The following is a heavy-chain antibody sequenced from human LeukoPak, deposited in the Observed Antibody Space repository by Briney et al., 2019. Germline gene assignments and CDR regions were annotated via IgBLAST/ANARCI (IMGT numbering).Heavy chain of an antibody. CDR1: GGSFSGYY. CDR2: INHSGST. V-gene: IGHV4-34*01. Sequence: SETLSLTCAVYGGSFSGYYWSWIRQPPGKGLEWIGEINHSGSTNYNPSLKSRVTISVDTSKNQFSLKLSSVTAADTAVYYCARAGSSRFDAFDIWGQGTMVNVSS. J-gene: IGHJ3*02. CDR3: ARAGSSRFDAFDI. D-gene: IGHD6-13*01.